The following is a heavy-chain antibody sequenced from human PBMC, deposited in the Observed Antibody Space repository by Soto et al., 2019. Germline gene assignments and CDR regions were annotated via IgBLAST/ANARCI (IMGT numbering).Heavy chain of an antibody. D-gene: IGHD6-19*01. Sequence: ASVKVSCKASGGTFSSYAISWVRQAPGQGLEWMGGIIPIFGTANYAQKCQGRVTITADESTSTAYMELSSLRSEDTAVYYCARTYPGIAVADNNWVDPWGQGTLVTVSS. V-gene: IGHV1-69*13. CDR2: IIPIFGTA. CDR1: GGTFSSYA. CDR3: ARTYPGIAVADNNWVDP. J-gene: IGHJ5*02.